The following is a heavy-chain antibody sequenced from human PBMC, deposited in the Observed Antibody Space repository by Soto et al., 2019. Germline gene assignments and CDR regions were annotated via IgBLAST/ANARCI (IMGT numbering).Heavy chain of an antibody. CDR2: ISYDGSNK. V-gene: IGHV3-30*18. D-gene: IGHD3-22*01. CDR3: AKEGRTXYYDSSGYYYGPDAFDI. CDR1: GFTFSSYG. Sequence: GGSLRLSCAASGFTFSSYGMHWVRQAPGKGLEWVAVISYDGSNKYYADSVKGRFTISRDNSKNTLYLQMNSLRAEDTAVYYCAKEGRTXYYDSSGYYYGPDAFDIWGQGTMVTVSS. J-gene: IGHJ3*02.